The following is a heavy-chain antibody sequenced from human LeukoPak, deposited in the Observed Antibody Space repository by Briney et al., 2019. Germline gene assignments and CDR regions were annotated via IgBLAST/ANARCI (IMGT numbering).Heavy chain of an antibody. CDR2: INQSGST. Sequence: PSETLSLTCTVSGGSISSGGYYWSWIRQPPGKGLEWIGEINQSGSTNYNPSLKSRVTISVDTSKNQFSLRLSSVTAADTAVYYCARVSIFGHYYYYYAMDVWGQGTTVTVSS. V-gene: IGHV4-39*07. D-gene: IGHD3-3*01. CDR3: ARVSIFGHYYYYYAMDV. CDR1: GGSISSGGYY. J-gene: IGHJ6*02.